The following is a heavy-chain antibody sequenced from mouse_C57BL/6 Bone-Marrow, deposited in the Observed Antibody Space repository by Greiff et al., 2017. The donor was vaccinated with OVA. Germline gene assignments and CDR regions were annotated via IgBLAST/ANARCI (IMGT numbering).Heavy chain of an antibody. Sequence: QVQLKESGSELRSPGSSVKLSCKDFDSEVFPIAYMSWVRQKPGHGFEWIGGILPSIGRTIYGEKFEVKATLDTDTQSNTAYLELNSLTSEDAAIYYCAVGDDDYGEDYWGQGTTLTVSS. V-gene: IGHV15-2*01. CDR1: DSEVFPIAY. CDR2: ILPSIGRT. CDR3: AVGDDDYGEDY. J-gene: IGHJ2*01. D-gene: IGHD2-4*01.